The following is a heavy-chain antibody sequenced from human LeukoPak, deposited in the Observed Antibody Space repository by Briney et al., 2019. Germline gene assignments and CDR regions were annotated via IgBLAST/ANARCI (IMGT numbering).Heavy chain of an antibody. J-gene: IGHJ4*02. D-gene: IGHD3-3*01. V-gene: IGHV4-34*01. Sequence: SETLSLTCAVYGGSFSGYYWSWIRQPPGKGLEWIGEINHSGSTNYNPSLKSRVTKSVDTSKNQFSLKLSSVTAADTAVYYCARVAPHYDFWSGYYLGYFDYWGQGTLVTVSS. CDR2: INHSGST. CDR1: GGSFSGYY. CDR3: ARVAPHYDFWSGYYLGYFDY.